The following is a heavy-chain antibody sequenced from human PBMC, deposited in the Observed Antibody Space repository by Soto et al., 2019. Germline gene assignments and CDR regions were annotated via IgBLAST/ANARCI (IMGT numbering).Heavy chain of an antibody. J-gene: IGHJ4*02. V-gene: IGHV3-30*18. CDR2: ISYDGSNK. CDR1: GFTFSSYG. CDR3: AKDLISGIAVAPPAY. D-gene: IGHD6-19*01. Sequence: GGSLRLSCAASGFTFSSYGMHWVRQAPGKGLEWVAVISYDGSNKYYADSVKGRFTISRDNSKNTLYLQMNSLRAEDTAVYYCAKDLISGIAVAPPAYWGQGTLVTVSS.